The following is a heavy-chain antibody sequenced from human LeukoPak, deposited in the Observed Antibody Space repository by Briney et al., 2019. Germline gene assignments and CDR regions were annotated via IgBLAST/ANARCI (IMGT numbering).Heavy chain of an antibody. D-gene: IGHD3-3*01. CDR2: IYDSGSP. Sequence: PSETLSLTCTVSGGFISSGGYSWRWIRQHPGEGLEWIGSIYDSGSPYYNPSRKSRVTISVDTSKNQFSLKLSSVPAADTAVYFCAKIHVLRFLEWSAPTGAFDIWGQGTMVTVSS. V-gene: IGHV4-31*03. CDR3: AKIHVLRFLEWSAPTGAFDI. CDR1: GGFISSGGYS. J-gene: IGHJ3*02.